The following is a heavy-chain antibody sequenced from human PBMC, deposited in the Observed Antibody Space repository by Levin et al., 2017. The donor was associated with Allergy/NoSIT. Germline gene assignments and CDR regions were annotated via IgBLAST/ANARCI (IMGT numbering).Heavy chain of an antibody. CDR1: GFTFSSYW. CDR3: ARVLPGYCTGGVCYNGYFDY. D-gene: IGHD2-8*02. J-gene: IGHJ4*02. CDR2: INSDGSST. V-gene: IGHV3-74*01. Sequence: GESLKISCAASGFTFSSYWMHWVRQAPGKGLVWVSRINSDGSSTSYADSVKGRFTISRDNAKNTLYLQMNSLRAEDTAVYYCARVLPGYCTGGVCYNGYFDYWGQGTPVTVSS.